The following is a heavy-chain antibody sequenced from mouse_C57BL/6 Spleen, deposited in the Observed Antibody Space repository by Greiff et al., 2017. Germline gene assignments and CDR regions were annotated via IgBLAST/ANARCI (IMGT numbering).Heavy chain of an antibody. J-gene: IGHJ4*01. CDR3: TRETYYGSSSYYAMDY. V-gene: IGHV5-9-1*02. D-gene: IGHD1-1*01. CDR1: GFTFSSYA. CDR2: ISSGGDYI. Sequence: EVKLVESGEGLVKPGGSLKLSCAASGFTFSSYAMSWVRQTPEKRLEWVAYISSGGDYIYYADTVKGRFTISRDNARNTLYLQMSSLKSEDTAMYYCTRETYYGSSSYYAMDYWGQGTSVTVSS.